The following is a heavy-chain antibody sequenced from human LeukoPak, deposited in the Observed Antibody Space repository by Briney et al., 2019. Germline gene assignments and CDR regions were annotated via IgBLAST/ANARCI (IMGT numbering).Heavy chain of an antibody. CDR3: AMTGNSLPFDY. J-gene: IGHJ4*01. CDR2: IYPGDSDT. D-gene: IGHD2-21*01. V-gene: IGHV5-51*01. Sequence: GQSLSDSFKGSGYSFTSYWIGWVRQMPGKGLEWMGIIYPGDSDTRYSPSFQGQVTISADKSITTAYLQWSSLKASDTAMYYCAMTGNSLPFDYWGHGTLVSVSS. CDR1: GYSFTSYW.